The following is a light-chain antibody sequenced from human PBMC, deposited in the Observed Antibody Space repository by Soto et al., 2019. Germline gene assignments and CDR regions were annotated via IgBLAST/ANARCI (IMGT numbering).Light chain of an antibody. V-gene: IGKV3-11*01. CDR1: QSISND. CDR3: QQHSNWPPIT. Sequence: EIVMTQSPATLSLSPGDRATLSCRASQSISNDFAWFQQKPGQAPKLLIYDTSNRASGIPARFSGSGSGTDVTLTIISREPEDFAIYYCQQHSNWPPITFGQGTRLEIK. J-gene: IGKJ5*01. CDR2: DTS.